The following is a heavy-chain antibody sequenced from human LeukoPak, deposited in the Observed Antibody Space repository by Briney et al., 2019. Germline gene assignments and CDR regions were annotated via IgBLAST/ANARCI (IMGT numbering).Heavy chain of an antibody. CDR2: IYHSGST. J-gene: IGHJ4*02. CDR3: VAAAVAVDC. Sequence: SETLSLTCAVYGGSFSGYYWSWIRQPPGKGLEWIGSIYHSGSTYYNPSLKSRVTISVDTSKNQFSLKLSSVTAADTAVYYCVAAAVAVDCWGRGTLVTVSS. D-gene: IGHD6-19*01. V-gene: IGHV4-34*01. CDR1: GGSFSGYY.